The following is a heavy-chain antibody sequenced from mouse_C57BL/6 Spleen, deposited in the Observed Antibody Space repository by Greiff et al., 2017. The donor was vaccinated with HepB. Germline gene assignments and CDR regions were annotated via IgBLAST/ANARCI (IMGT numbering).Heavy chain of an antibody. V-gene: IGHV5-16*01. J-gene: IGHJ3*01. D-gene: IGHD1-1*01. CDR1: GFTFSDYY. CDR3: ARERDYYGSRDGFAY. Sequence: EVKVVESEGGLVQPGSSMKLSCTASGFTFSDYYMAWVRQVPEKGLEWVANINYDGSSTYYLDSLKSRFIISRDNAKNILYLQMSSLKSEDTATYYCARERDYYGSRDGFAYWGQGTLVTVSA. CDR2: INYDGSST.